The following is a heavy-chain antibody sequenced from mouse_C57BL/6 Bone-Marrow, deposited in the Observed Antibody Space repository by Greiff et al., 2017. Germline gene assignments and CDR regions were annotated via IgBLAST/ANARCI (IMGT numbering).Heavy chain of an antibody. CDR2: IRNKANGYTT. J-gene: IGHJ2*01. CDR3: ASPTVTDFDY. V-gene: IGHV7-3*01. D-gene: IGHD4-1*02. Sequence: EVKLMESGGGLVQPGGSLSLSCAASGFTFTDYYMSWVRQPPGKALEWLGFIRNKANGYTTEYSASVKGRFTISRDNSQSILYLQMNALRAEDSATYYCASPTVTDFDYWGQGTTLTVSS. CDR1: GFTFTDYY.